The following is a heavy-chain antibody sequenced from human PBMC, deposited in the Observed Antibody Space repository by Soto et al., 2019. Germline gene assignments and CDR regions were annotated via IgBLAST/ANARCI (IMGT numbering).Heavy chain of an antibody. CDR3: ARVPRSYGLIQNWFDP. CDR1: GFTFSSYA. V-gene: IGHV3-30-3*01. J-gene: IGHJ5*02. Sequence: QSGGSLRLSCAASGFTFSSYAMHWVRQAPGKGLEWVAVISYDGSNKYYADSVKGRFTISRDNSKNTLYLQMNSLRAEDTAVYYCARVPRSYGLIQNWFDPWGQGTLVTVSS. D-gene: IGHD5-18*01. CDR2: ISYDGSNK.